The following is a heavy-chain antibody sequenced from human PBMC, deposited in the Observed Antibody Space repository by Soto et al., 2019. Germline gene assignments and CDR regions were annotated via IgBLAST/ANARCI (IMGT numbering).Heavy chain of an antibody. CDR1: GFTFSSYA. Sequence: EVQLLESGGGLVQPGGSLRLSCAASGFTFSSYAMSWVRQAPGKGLAWVSVISGSGGSTYYADSVKGRFTISRDNTKNPLYLQMNSLRAEDTAVYYCAKDGSYIDYWGQGTLVTVSS. CDR2: ISGSGGST. D-gene: IGHD1-26*01. CDR3: AKDGSYIDY. J-gene: IGHJ4*02. V-gene: IGHV3-23*01.